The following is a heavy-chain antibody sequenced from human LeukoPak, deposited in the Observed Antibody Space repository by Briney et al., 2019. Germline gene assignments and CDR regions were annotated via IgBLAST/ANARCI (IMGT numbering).Heavy chain of an antibody. CDR3: ARDPFKYGDYPFDY. D-gene: IGHD4-17*01. Sequence: PSDTLSLPCAVYGGSFSGYYWRWIRKPPGTGLEWIGEINHSGSTNYNPSLKSRVTISVDTSKNQFSLKLSSVTAADTAVYYCARDPFKYGDYPFDYWGQGTLVTVSS. V-gene: IGHV4-34*01. CDR2: INHSGST. J-gene: IGHJ4*02. CDR1: GGSFSGYY.